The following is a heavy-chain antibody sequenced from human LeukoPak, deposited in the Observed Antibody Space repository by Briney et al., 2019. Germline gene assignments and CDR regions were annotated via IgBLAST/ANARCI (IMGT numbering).Heavy chain of an antibody. CDR2: IRYDGSQK. V-gene: IGHV3-30*02. D-gene: IGHD6-13*01. Sequence: GGSPRLSCAASGFNFSSYGMHLVRQAPGKGLGWVAFIRYDGSQKYNADSVKGRFTSSRDNSKNTLYLQMNSLRAEDAAVYYCAKELSQLDYYYMDVWGKGTTVTVSS. CDR1: GFNFSSYG. CDR3: AKELSQLDYYYMDV. J-gene: IGHJ6*03.